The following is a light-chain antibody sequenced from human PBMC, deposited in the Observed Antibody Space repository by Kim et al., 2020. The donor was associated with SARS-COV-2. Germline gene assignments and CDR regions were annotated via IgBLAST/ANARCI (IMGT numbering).Light chain of an antibody. CDR3: GTWDSSLSAGV. CDR1: SSNIGNSY. Sequence: QSVLTQPPSVSAAPGQKVTISCSGSSSNIGNSYVYWYQQLPGTAPKLLIYENHKRPSGIPDRFSGSKSGTSATLGITGLQTGDEADYYCGTWDSSLSAGVFGGGTQLTVL. J-gene: IGLJ3*02. CDR2: ENH. V-gene: IGLV1-51*01.